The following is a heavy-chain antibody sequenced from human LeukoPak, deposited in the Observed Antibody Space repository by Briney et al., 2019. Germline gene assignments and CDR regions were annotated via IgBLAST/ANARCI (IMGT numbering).Heavy chain of an antibody. J-gene: IGHJ4*02. V-gene: IGHV3-48*03. CDR3: ARVNYDFWSGYSDY. Sequence: GGSLRLSCAASGFIFSSYEMNWVRQAPGKGLEWVSYISSSGSTIYYADSVKGRFTISRDNAKNSLYLQMNSLRAEDTAVYYCARVNYDFWSGYSDYWGQGTLVTVSS. CDR2: ISSSGSTI. D-gene: IGHD3-3*01. CDR1: GFIFSSYE.